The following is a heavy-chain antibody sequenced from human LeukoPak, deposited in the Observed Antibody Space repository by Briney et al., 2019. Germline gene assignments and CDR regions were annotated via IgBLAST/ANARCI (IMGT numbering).Heavy chain of an antibody. CDR2: ISDGVGSA. CDR1: GFTFSTYA. V-gene: IGHV3-23*01. Sequence: RGSLRLSRVASGFTFSTYAMGWARQAPGKGLEWVSGISDGVGSAYYADSVKGRFTISRDNSKNTLYLQMNSLRAEDTAVYYCAKEGDYGDYAFDYWGQGTLVTVSS. D-gene: IGHD4-17*01. J-gene: IGHJ4*02. CDR3: AKEGDYGDYAFDY.